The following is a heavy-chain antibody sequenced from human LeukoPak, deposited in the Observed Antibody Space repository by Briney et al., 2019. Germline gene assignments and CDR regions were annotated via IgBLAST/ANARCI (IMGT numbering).Heavy chain of an antibody. V-gene: IGHV4-34*01. CDR1: GGSFSGYY. CDR3: AREQGLRFGQVGWFDP. D-gene: IGHD6-25*01. Sequence: SETLSLTCAVYGGSFSGYYWSWIRQPPGKGLEWIGEINHSGSTNYNPSLKSRVTISVATSKNQFSLKLSSVPAADTAVYYCAREQGLRFGQVGWFDPWGQGTLVTASS. J-gene: IGHJ5*02. CDR2: INHSGST.